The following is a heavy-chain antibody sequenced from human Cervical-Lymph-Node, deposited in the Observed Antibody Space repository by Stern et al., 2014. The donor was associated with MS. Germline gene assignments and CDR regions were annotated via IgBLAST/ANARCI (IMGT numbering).Heavy chain of an antibody. CDR3: ATHRGRVTYYYGMDV. V-gene: IGHV1-24*01. CDR1: GYTLSEIS. Sequence: QVQLVQSGAEVKKPGASVKVSCKGSGYTLSEISMHLVRQAPGKGLEWMGGFDPEHGETRYAQKFQGRFTMAEDRSTDTAYMELSSLRSEDTAVYYCATHRGRVTYYYGMDVWGQGTTVTVSS. CDR2: FDPEHGET. J-gene: IGHJ6*02. D-gene: IGHD2-21*02.